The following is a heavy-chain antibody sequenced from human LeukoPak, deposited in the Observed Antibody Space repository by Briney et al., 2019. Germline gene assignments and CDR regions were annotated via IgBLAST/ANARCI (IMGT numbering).Heavy chain of an antibody. Sequence: GGSLRLSCAASGFTFSSYAMHWVRQAPGKGLEYVSAISSNGGSTYYANSVKGGFTISRDNSKNTLYLQMGSLRAEDMAVYYCARGLVPKKTYYYYYGMDVWGQGTTVTVSS. CDR2: ISSNGGST. D-gene: IGHD6-13*01. J-gene: IGHJ6*02. CDR3: ARGLVPKKTYYYYYGMDV. V-gene: IGHV3-64*01. CDR1: GFTFSSYA.